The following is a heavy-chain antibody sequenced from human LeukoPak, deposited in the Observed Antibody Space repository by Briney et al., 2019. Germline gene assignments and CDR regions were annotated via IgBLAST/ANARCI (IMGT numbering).Heavy chain of an antibody. CDR2: ISGSGGST. J-gene: IGHJ5*02. D-gene: IGHD6-13*01. Sequence: GGSLRLSCAASGFTFSSYAMSWVRQAPGKGLEWVSAISGSGGSTYYADSVKGRFTISRDNSKNTLYLQMNSLRAEDTAVYYCAKEDSSWYGPILEVNWFDPWGQGTLVTVSS. CDR1: GFTFSSYA. V-gene: IGHV3-23*01. CDR3: AKEDSSWYGPILEVNWFDP.